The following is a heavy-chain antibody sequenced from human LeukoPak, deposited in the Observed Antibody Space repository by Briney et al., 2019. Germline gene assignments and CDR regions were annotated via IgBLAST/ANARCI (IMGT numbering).Heavy chain of an antibody. CDR2: IYYSGST. J-gene: IGHJ4*02. Sequence: PSETLSLTCTVSGGSISSSSYYWGWIRQPPGKGLEWIGSIYYSGSTYYNPFLKSRVTISVDTSKNQFSLKLSSVTAADTAVYYCASGHDYAYWGQGTLVIVSS. D-gene: IGHD4-17*01. CDR3: ASGHDYAY. CDR1: GGSISSSSYY. V-gene: IGHV4-39*07.